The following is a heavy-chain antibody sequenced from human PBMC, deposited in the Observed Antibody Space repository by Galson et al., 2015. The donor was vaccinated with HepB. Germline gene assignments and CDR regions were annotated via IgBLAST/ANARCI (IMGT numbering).Heavy chain of an antibody. D-gene: IGHD2/OR15-2a*01. CDR3: ARDVSFAMGV. CDR2: IDREGTTT. Sequence: SLRLSCAASGFTFNKSWMHWVRQVSGKGLLWVSHIDREGTTTTYADSVKGRFTISRDNAKNTLYLQMNSLRAEDTAVYYCARDVSFAMGVWGQGTTVTVSS. CDR1: GFTFNKSW. J-gene: IGHJ6*02. V-gene: IGHV3-74*03.